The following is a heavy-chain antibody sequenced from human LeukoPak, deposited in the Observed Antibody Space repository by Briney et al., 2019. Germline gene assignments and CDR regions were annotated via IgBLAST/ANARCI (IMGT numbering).Heavy chain of an antibody. Sequence: ASVKVSCKASGGTFSSYALSWVRQAPGQGLEWMGGIIPFFGTADYAQKFQGRVTITADQSASTVYMELSSLTSEDTAMYYCARDPRRLAGPPATYWLDTWGQGNLVTVSS. CDR1: GGTFSSYA. CDR3: ARDPRRLAGPPATYWLDT. V-gene: IGHV1-69*01. D-gene: IGHD6-19*01. CDR2: IIPFFGTA. J-gene: IGHJ5*02.